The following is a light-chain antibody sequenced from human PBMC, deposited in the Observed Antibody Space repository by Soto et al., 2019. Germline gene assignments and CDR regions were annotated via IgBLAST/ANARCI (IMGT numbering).Light chain of an antibody. V-gene: IGLV2-14*01. CDR2: EVS. J-gene: IGLJ1*01. Sequence: QSVLTQPASVSGSPGQSITFSCTGTSSDIGVYNYVSWYQQHPGKAPKLMIYEVSNRPSGVSNRFSGSKSGNTASLTISGLQAEDEADYYCSSYTSSSTLFGTGTKVTVL. CDR1: SSDIGVYNY. CDR3: SSYTSSSTL.